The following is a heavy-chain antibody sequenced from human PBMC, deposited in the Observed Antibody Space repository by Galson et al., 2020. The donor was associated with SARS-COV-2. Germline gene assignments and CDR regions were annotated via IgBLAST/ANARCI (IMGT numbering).Heavy chain of an antibody. Sequence: GESLKISCAGSGFSFSDYEMNWVRHGPGTGLEWVSYISTSGPNVYYADSVKGRFTISRDNAKNSLYLQMTSLRAEDTAIYYCASPYLAAASFFGAFDLWGPGTMVTVSS. D-gene: IGHD6-13*01. J-gene: IGHJ3*01. CDR2: ISTSGPNV. CDR1: GFSFSDYE. CDR3: ASPYLAAASFFGAFDL. V-gene: IGHV3-48*03.